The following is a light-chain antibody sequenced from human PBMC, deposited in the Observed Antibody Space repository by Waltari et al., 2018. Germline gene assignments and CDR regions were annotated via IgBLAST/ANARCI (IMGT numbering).Light chain of an antibody. CDR2: DAS. Sequence: DIQMTQSPSPLSASAGDRVTITCQASQDISNYLNWDQQKPGKAPKHLIYDASNLETGVPSRFSGSGSGTDFTFTISSLQPEDVATYYCQQYDNLPLTFGPGTKVDIK. CDR1: QDISNY. J-gene: IGKJ3*01. V-gene: IGKV1-33*01. CDR3: QQYDNLPLT.